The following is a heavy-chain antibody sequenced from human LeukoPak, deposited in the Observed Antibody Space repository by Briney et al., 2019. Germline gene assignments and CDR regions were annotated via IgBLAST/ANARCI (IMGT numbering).Heavy chain of an antibody. V-gene: IGHV4-4*07. CDR1: GGSSSSNY. Sequence: PSETLSLTCTVSGGSSSSNYWSWIRQPARKGLEWIGRMYVSGSTDYNPSLKSRVTMSVDTSKNQFSLQLNSVTAADTAVYYCARSYRSNTSCYRNAFDIWGQGTMVTVSS. D-gene: IGHD2-2*02. CDR3: ARSYRSNTSCYRNAFDI. CDR2: MYVSGST. J-gene: IGHJ3*02.